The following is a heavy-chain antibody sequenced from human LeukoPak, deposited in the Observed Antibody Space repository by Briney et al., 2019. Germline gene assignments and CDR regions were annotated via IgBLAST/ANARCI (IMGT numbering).Heavy chain of an antibody. CDR2: TNSDGSST. CDR3: ARVAVGATRGRFDP. CDR1: GFTFSSYW. J-gene: IGHJ5*02. V-gene: IGHV3-74*01. Sequence: GGSLRLSCAASGFTFSSYWMHWVRQAPGKGLVWVSRTNSDGSSTSYADSVKGRFTISRDNAKNTLYLQMNSLRAEDTAVYYCARVAVGATRGRFDPWGQGTLVTVSS. D-gene: IGHD1-26*01.